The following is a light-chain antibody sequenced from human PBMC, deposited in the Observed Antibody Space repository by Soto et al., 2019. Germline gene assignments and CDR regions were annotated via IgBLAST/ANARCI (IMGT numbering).Light chain of an antibody. J-gene: IGLJ3*02. CDR3: SSYTAYTTLWV. V-gene: IGLV1-44*01. CDR2: SNN. CDR1: RSNIGSNT. Sequence: QSVLTQPPSASGTPGQRVTISCFGSRSNIGSNTVNWYQQLPGTAPKLVIYSNNQRPSGVPDRFSGSKSGNAASLTISGLQAEDEADYYCSSYTAYTTLWVFGGGTKLTVL.